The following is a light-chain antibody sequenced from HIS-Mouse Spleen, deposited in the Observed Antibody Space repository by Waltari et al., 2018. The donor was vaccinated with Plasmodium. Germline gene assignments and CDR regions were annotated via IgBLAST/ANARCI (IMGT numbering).Light chain of an antibody. Sequence: QSALTQPPSASGSPGLSVPISCPGPSSDVGGYTYFSWYQQHPGQAPKLRIYEASKRPAGVPDRFSGSKSGNTASLTVSGLQAEDGADYYCSSYAGSNKLVFGGGTKLTVL. CDR2: EAS. V-gene: IGLV2-8*01. J-gene: IGLJ2*01. CDR3: SSYAGSNKLV. CDR1: SSDVGGYTY.